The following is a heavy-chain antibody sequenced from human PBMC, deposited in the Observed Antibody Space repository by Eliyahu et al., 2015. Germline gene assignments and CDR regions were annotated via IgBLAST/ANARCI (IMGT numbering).Heavy chain of an antibody. CDR2: INVDGRTT. Sequence: EVQLVESGGDLIQPGGSLRLPCAASGFTFSNYWMHWVRQAPGKGLVWVSRINVDGRTTNYADSVKGRFTISRDNAKNMLFLQMNSLNDEDTAVYYCTRGVRASYGTDYWGQGTPVTVSS. J-gene: IGHJ4*02. D-gene: IGHD3-10*01. CDR3: TRGVRASYGTDY. CDR1: GFTFSNYW. V-gene: IGHV3-74*01.